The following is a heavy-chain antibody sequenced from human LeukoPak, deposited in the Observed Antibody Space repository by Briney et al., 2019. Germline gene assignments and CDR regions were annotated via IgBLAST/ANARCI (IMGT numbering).Heavy chain of an antibody. CDR3: AELGITMIGGV. CDR2: IKQDGSEK. CDR1: GFTFSNYW. V-gene: IGHV3-7*01. J-gene: IGHJ6*04. Sequence: GGSLRLSCVASGFTFSNYWMTWVRQAPGRGLEWVANIKQDGSEKHYVDSVKGRFTISRDNAKNSLYLQMNSLRAEDTAVYYCAELGITMIGGVWGKGTTVTISS. D-gene: IGHD3-10*02.